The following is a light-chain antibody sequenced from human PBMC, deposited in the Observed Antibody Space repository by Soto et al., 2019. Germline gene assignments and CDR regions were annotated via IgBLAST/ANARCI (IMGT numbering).Light chain of an antibody. J-gene: IGLJ1*01. CDR1: SSDVGDYNY. Sequence: QSALTQPASVSGSPGQSITISCTGTSSDVGDYNYVSWYQQHPGKAPKLRIYDVSNRPSGVSNRFSGSKSGSTASLTISGLQAEDEADYYCSSYTSSTTRVFGTGTNLTVL. CDR3: SSYTSSTTRV. CDR2: DVS. V-gene: IGLV2-14*01.